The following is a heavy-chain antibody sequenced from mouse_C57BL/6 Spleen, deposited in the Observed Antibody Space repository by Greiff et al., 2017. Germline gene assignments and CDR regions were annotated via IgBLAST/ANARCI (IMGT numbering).Heavy chain of an antibody. J-gene: IGHJ2*01. V-gene: IGHV1-53*01. CDR1: GYTFTSYR. Sequence: QVQLQQPGTELVKPGASVKLSCKASGYTFTSYRMHWVKQRPGQGLEWIGNINPCNGGTNYNEKFKSKATLTVDKSSSTAYMQLSSLTSEDSAVYYCARPTTQATPRYFDYWGQGTTLTVSS. D-gene: IGHD3-2*02. CDR3: ARPTTQATPRYFDY. CDR2: INPCNGGT.